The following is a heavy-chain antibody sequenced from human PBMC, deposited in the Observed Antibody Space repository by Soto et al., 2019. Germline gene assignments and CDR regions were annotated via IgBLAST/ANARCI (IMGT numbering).Heavy chain of an antibody. D-gene: IGHD3-10*01. V-gene: IGHV4-59*01. CDR2: IYYSGST. J-gene: IGHJ6*03. CDR3: GRGGNGSGSYYKYYYYYMDV. CDR1: GGSISSYY. Sequence: PSETLSLTCTVSGGSISSYYWSWIRQPPGKGLEWIGYIYYSGSTNYNPSLKSRVTISVDTSKNQFSLKLSSVTAADTAVYYCGRGGNGSGSYYKYYYYYMDVWGKGTTVTVSS.